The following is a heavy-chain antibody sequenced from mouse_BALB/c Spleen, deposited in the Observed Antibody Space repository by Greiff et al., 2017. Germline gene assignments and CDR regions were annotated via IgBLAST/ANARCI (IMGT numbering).Heavy chain of an antibody. J-gene: IGHJ4*01. D-gene: IGHD2-14*01. CDR2: ISTYYGNT. CDR3: AREYDDAMDY. V-gene: IGHV1-67*01. Sequence: VKLMESGPELVRPGVSVKISCKGSGYTFTDYAMHWVKQSHAKSLEWIGVISTYYGNTNYNQKFKGKATMTVDKSSSTAYMELARLTSEDSAIYYCAREYDDAMDYWGQGTSVTVSS. CDR1: GYTFTDYA.